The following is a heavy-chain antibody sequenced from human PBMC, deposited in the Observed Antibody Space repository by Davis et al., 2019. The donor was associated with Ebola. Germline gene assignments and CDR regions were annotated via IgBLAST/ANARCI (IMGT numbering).Heavy chain of an antibody. Sequence: LSLTCTVSGGSISSSSYYWGWIRQAPGKGLDWLSYIGRSGNVIAYADSVKGRFTISRDNAKNSLYLEMDSLRAEDTAVYFCARDGLGDFSYYDYWGQGTLVTVSS. CDR3: ARDGLGDFSYYDY. J-gene: IGHJ4*02. D-gene: IGHD2-21*01. CDR1: GGSISSSSYY. CDR2: IGRSGNVI. V-gene: IGHV3-11*01.